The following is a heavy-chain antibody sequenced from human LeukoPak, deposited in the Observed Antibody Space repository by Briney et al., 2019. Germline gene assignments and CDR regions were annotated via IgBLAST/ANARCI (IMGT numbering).Heavy chain of an antibody. J-gene: IGHJ4*02. CDR2: INSSGGGT. V-gene: IGHV1-46*01. CDR3: ARGQNKCLGH. D-gene: IGHD2/OR15-2a*01. Sequence: ASVKVSCKASGYTFTNYFMHWVRQAPGQGLEWMGVINSSGGGTTYAQRFQGRVTMTRDTSTSTVHMELSSLRSEDTAVYYCARGQNKCLGHWGQGTLVTVSS. CDR1: GYTFTNYF.